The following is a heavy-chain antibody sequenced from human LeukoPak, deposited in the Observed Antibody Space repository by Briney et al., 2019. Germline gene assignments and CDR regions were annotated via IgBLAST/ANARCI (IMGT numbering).Heavy chain of an antibody. V-gene: IGHV3-74*01. D-gene: IGHD3-3*01. CDR3: AKDHYWSIDY. Sequence: GGSLRLSCAASGFDFSSNWMHWVRHAPGQGLVWVSRIKGDGISTNYADSVKGRFTISRDIAKNTLYLQMNSLRAEDTGVYYCAKDHYWSIDYWGRGTLVAVSS. CDR2: IKGDGIST. CDR1: GFDFSSNW. J-gene: IGHJ4*02.